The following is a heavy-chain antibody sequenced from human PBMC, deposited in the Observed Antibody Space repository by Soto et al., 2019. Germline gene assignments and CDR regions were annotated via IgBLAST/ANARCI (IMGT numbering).Heavy chain of an antibody. D-gene: IGHD3-3*01. CDR3: ARDRSVVDFWSGYSDY. Sequence: GGSLRLSCAASGFTFSSYGMHWVRQAPGKGLEWVAVIWYDGSNKYYADSVKGRFTISRDNSKNTLYLQMNSLRAEDTAVYYCARDRSVVDFWSGYSDYWGQGTLVTVSS. V-gene: IGHV3-33*01. CDR2: IWYDGSNK. CDR1: GFTFSSYG. J-gene: IGHJ4*02.